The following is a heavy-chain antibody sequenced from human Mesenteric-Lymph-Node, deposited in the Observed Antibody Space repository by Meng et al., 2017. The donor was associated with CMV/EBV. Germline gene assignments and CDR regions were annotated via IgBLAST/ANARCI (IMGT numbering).Heavy chain of an antibody. CDR2: VYFSRNT. V-gene: IGHV4-59*13. D-gene: IGHD1-14*01. CDR1: GGSLSSYW. J-gene: IGHJ6*02. Sequence: SETLSLTCTVSGGSLSSYWWSWIRQSPGKGLEWIGYVYFSRNTNYNPSLSSRVAISAEKSGNEFSLQLSSVTAADTAVYFCAREFSAHVAGRRVYFYGMDVWGQGTTVTVSS. CDR3: AREFSAHVAGRRVYFYGMDV.